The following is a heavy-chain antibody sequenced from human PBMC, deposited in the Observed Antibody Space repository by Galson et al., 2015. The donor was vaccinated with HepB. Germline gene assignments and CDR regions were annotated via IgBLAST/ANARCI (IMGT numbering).Heavy chain of an antibody. Sequence: SLRLSCAVSGFSFRDYLMSWIRQAPGKGLEWVSYISTSGSEKHAENVKGRFTISRDNGGNSLLLQVRSLTVDDTAVHYCAREKSGHYFTFESWGQGTLVTVSS. CDR1: GFSFRDYL. D-gene: IGHD1-26*01. CDR2: ISTSGSE. J-gene: IGHJ4*02. V-gene: IGHV3-11*01. CDR3: AREKSGHYFTFES.